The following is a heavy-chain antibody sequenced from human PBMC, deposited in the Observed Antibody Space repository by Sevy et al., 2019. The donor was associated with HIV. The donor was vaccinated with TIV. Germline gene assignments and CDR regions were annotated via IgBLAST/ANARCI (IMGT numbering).Heavy chain of an antibody. D-gene: IGHD6-13*01. CDR3: ARDPAIAAAVTFDN. J-gene: IGHJ4*02. Sequence: GSLRLSCAASRFIFSSYSINWVRQAPGKGLEWVSSISSSSKYIYYADSVKGRFTISRDNAKNSLYLQMNSLRAEDTAVYYCARDPAIAAAVTFDNWGQGTLVTVSS. CDR2: ISSSSKYI. V-gene: IGHV3-21*01. CDR1: RFIFSSYS.